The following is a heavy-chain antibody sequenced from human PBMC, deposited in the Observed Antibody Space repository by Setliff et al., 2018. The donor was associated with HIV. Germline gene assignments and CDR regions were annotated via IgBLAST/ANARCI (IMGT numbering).Heavy chain of an antibody. J-gene: IGHJ6*03. CDR2: INWNGGST. CDR3: ARGGYSHYYMDV. V-gene: IGHV3-20*04. CDR1: GFTFSTYS. Sequence: GGSLRLSCAASGFTFSTYSMDWVRQAPGKGLEWVSGINWNGGSTGYADSVKGRFTISRDNAKNSLYLQMNSLRAEDTALYYCARGGYSHYYMDVWGKGTTVTVSS. D-gene: IGHD5-18*01.